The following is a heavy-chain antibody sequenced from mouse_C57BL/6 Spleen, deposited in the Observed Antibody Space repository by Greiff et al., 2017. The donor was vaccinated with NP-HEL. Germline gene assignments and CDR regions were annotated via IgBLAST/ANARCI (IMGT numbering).Heavy chain of an antibody. Sequence: QVQLQQSGAELVKPGASVKISCKASGYAFSSYWMNWVKQRPGKGLEWIGQIYPGDGDTNYNGKFKGKATLTADKSSSTAYMQLSSLTSEDSAVYFCAREATAQATVHFDDWGQGTTLTVSS. J-gene: IGHJ2*01. CDR3: AREATAQATVHFDD. CDR1: GYAFSSYW. V-gene: IGHV1-80*01. CDR2: IYPGDGDT. D-gene: IGHD3-2*02.